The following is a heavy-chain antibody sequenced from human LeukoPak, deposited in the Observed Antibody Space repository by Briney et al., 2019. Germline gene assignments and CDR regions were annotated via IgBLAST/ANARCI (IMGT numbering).Heavy chain of an antibody. CDR3: AGSEYQLLNRASPHRSGAFDS. J-gene: IGHJ5*01. V-gene: IGHV4-4*09. Sequence: PSGTLSLTCTVSGGSISSFYRSWIRQPPARGLEWIGCIYTTGGTYYTPSLKSRFTLSVDTSRNPVSLKLSTLSAADTAVYYCAGSEYQLLNRASPHRSGAFDSWGQGTLVTVSS. CDR2: IYTTGGT. CDR1: GGSISSFY. D-gene: IGHD2-2*01.